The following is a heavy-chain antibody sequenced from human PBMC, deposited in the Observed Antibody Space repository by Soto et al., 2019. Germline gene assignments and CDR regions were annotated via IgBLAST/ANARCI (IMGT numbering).Heavy chain of an antibody. Sequence: PRESLKISCKGSGYSFTSYWIGWVRQIPGKGLEWMGIIYPGDSDTRYSPSFQGQVTISADKSISTAYLQWSSLKASDTAMYYCARLPVVSYYYYYMDVWGKGTTVTVSS. CDR2: IYPGDSDT. V-gene: IGHV5-51*01. CDR1: GYSFTSYW. CDR3: ARLPVVSYYYYYMDV. J-gene: IGHJ6*03.